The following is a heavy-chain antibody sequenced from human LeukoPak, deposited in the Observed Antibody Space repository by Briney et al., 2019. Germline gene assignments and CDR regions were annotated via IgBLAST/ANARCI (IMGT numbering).Heavy chain of an antibody. CDR1: GFTFSSYA. Sequence: GRSLRLSCAASGFTFSSYAMYWARQSPGKGLEWVAVISYDGSNKYYADSVKGRFTISRDNSKNTLYLQMNSLRAEDTAVYYCARDARTVGITMIVVGFDYWGQGTLVTVSS. CDR3: ARDARTVGITMIVVGFDY. J-gene: IGHJ4*02. V-gene: IGHV3-30*04. D-gene: IGHD3-22*01. CDR2: ISYDGSNK.